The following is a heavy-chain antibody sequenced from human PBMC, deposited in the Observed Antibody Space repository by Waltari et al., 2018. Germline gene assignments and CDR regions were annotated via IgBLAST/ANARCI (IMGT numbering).Heavy chain of an antibody. V-gene: IGHV3-7*01. D-gene: IGHD7-27*01. CDR2: IKTDGSET. Sequence: EVRLVESGGGLVQPGGSLRLSCAASGLTLSNYWMTGVRQAPGKGRGCLANIKTDGSETYYADSAAGRFTISRYNAKNSVYLQMNSLRGEDTAVYYCATDLNWAASWGQGTLVTVSS. CDR3: ATDLNWAAS. J-gene: IGHJ5*02. CDR1: GLTLSNYW.